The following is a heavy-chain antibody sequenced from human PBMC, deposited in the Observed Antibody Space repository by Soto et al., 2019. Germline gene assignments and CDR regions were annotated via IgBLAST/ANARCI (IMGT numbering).Heavy chain of an antibody. CDR1: GFAFSSHP. CDR3: VRRAFGSSHTSDI. V-gene: IGHV3-23*01. Sequence: VQLLESGGDLVQPGGSLRLSCAASGFAFSSHPMRWVRQAPEKGLEWVSGISEKGDLTYKADAVKGRFTISIDNYKNTLYLKMNCQRAEDTPVYCCVRRAFGSSHTSDIWGRGTVVTVSS. CDR2: ISEKGDLT. D-gene: IGHD6-6*01. J-gene: IGHJ3*02.